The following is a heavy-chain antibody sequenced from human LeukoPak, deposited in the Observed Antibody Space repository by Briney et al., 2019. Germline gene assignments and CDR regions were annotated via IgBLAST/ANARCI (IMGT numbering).Heavy chain of an antibody. J-gene: IGHJ4*02. CDR1: GFTFSNAW. V-gene: IGHV3-7*04. D-gene: IGHD3-9*01. CDR3: ARSMSAGYDY. Sequence: QPGGSLRLSCAASGFTFSNAWMSWVRQAPGKGLEWVANIKQDGSEKYYVDSVKGRFTISRDNAKNSLYLQMNSLRAEDTAVYYCARSMSAGYDYWGQGTLVTVSS. CDR2: IKQDGSEK.